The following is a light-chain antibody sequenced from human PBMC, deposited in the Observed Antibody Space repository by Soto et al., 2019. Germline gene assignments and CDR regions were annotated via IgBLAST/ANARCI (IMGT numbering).Light chain of an antibody. CDR1: QSVRSN. Sequence: EIVMTQSPATLSVSPGERATLSCRASQSVRSNLAWYQQKPGQATRLLIYGASTRATGIPARFSGSGSGTEFTLTISSLQAEDFAVYYCQQYNNGPLTFGGGTKVEIK. CDR2: GAS. V-gene: IGKV3D-15*01. CDR3: QQYNNGPLT. J-gene: IGKJ4*01.